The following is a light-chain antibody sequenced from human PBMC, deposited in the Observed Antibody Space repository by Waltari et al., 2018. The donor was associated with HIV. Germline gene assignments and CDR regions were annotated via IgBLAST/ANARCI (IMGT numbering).Light chain of an antibody. CDR1: SSNLGNNY. Sequence: QSVLTQPPSVSAAPGQKVTISCSGSSSNLGNNYVSWYQHLPGTAPKPLISDTNKRPSGCPDRCSGSKSGTSATLGITGLQTGDEAGYYCGTWDSSLSVVVFGTGTKVTVL. CDR3: GTWDSSLSVVV. J-gene: IGLJ1*01. V-gene: IGLV1-51*01. CDR2: DTN.